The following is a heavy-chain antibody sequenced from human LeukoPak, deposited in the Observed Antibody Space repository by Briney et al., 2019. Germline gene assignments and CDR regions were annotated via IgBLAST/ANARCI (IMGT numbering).Heavy chain of an antibody. V-gene: IGHV3-48*04. CDR3: AELGITMIGGV. J-gene: IGHJ6*04. CDR1: GFTLSNYW. Sequence: GGSLRLSCAASGFTLSNYWMSWVRQAPGRGLEWVSYISSSGSTIYYADSVKGRFTISRDNAKNSLYLQMNSLRAEDTAVYYCAELGITMIGGVWGKGTTVTISS. D-gene: IGHD3-10*02. CDR2: ISSSGSTI.